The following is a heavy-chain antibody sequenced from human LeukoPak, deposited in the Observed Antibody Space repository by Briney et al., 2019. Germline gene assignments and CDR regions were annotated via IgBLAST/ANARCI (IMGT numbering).Heavy chain of an antibody. CDR2: ISYDGSNK. Sequence: PGGSLRLSCAASGFTFSSYGMHWVRQAPGKGLEWVAVISYDGSNKYYADSVKGRFTISRDNSKNTLHLQMNSLRAEDTAVYYCAKTVVPAAFYYYYYMDVWGKGTTVTVSS. V-gene: IGHV3-30*18. CDR1: GFTFSSYG. CDR3: AKTVVPAAFYYYYYMDV. D-gene: IGHD2-2*01. J-gene: IGHJ6*03.